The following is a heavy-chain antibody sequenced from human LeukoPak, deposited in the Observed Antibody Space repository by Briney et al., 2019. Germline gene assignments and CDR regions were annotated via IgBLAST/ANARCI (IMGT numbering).Heavy chain of an antibody. CDR3: AKCRSETISAAVNY. Sequence: GGSLSLSCAASGLIFSTYSMNWVRQAPGKGLEWISYISGTGKTIYYTDSVKGRFIISRDNAQDSLYLQMSSLRAEDTALYYCAKCRSETISAAVNYWGQGTLVTVSS. D-gene: IGHD6-13*01. V-gene: IGHV3-48*01. CDR1: GLIFSTYS. CDR2: ISGTGKTI. J-gene: IGHJ4*02.